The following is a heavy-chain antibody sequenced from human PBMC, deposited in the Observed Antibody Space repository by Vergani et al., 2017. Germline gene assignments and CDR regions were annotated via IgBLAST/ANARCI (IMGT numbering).Heavy chain of an antibody. CDR3: ATIGYRRWGYYFDY. Sequence: QVQLQESGPGLVKPSGTLSLTCAVSGDSISSNNCWTWVRQPPGKGLEWIGDICHTEDTKYSTSLKSRVTVSVDESRNLFSLRLNSVTAADTAVYYCATIGYRRWGYYFDYWGQGILVTVSS. V-gene: IGHV4-4*02. CDR1: GDSISSNNC. D-gene: IGHD2-2*02. J-gene: IGHJ4*02. CDR2: ICHTEDT.